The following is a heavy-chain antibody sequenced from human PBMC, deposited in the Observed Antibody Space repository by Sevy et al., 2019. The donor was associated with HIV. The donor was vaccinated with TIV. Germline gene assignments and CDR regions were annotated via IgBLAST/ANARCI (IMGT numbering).Heavy chain of an antibody. CDR2: ISSGFSTI. CDR3: ARDNGDYFLSTSVFDY. Sequence: GGSLRLSCAASGFTFSSYSMNWVRQAPGKGLEWVSYISSGFSTIHYAYSVKGRFTISRDNAKNSLYLQMNRLRAEDTAVYYCARDNGDYFLSTSVFDYWGQGTLVTVSS. D-gene: IGHD4-17*01. V-gene: IGHV3-48*01. J-gene: IGHJ4*02. CDR1: GFTFSSYS.